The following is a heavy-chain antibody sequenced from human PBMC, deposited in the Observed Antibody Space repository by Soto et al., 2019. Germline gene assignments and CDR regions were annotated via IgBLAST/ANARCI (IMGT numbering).Heavy chain of an antibody. J-gene: IGHJ4*02. CDR1: GFTFSSYW. CDR3: ARDRAHIVLVPAPFDY. CDR2: INSDGSST. V-gene: IGHV3-74*01. Sequence: GGSLRLSCAASGFTFSSYWMHWVRQAPGKGLVWVSRINSDGSSTSYADSVKGRFTISRDNAKNTLYLQMNSLRAEDTAVYYCARDRAHIVLVPAPFDYWGQGTLVTVSS. D-gene: IGHD2-2*01.